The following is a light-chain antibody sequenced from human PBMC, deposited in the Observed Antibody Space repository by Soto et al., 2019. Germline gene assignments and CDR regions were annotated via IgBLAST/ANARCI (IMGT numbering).Light chain of an antibody. Sequence: QSVLTQPPSVSGAPGQRVTISCTGSSSNIGAGYDVHWYQQLPGTAPKLLIYGNSNRPSGVPDRFSGSKSGTSASLAITGLQAEDEADYYCQSSDSSLYVFGTGTKVT. CDR1: SSNIGAGYD. J-gene: IGLJ1*01. V-gene: IGLV1-40*01. CDR2: GNS. CDR3: QSSDSSLYV.